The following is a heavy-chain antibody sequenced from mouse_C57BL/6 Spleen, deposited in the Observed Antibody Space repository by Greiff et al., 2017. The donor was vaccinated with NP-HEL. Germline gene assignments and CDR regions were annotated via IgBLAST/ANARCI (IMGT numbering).Heavy chain of an antibody. CDR2: IDPSDSYT. CDR1: GYTFTSYW. CDR3: ARKGGTRWYFDV. J-gene: IGHJ1*03. D-gene: IGHD4-1*01. V-gene: IGHV1-59*01. Sequence: VQLQQPGAELVRPGTSVKLSCKASGYTFTSYWMHWVKQRPGQGLEWIGVIDPSDSYTNYNQKFKGKATLTVDTSSSTAYMQLSSLTSEDSAVYYCARKGGTRWYFDVWGTGTTVTVSS.